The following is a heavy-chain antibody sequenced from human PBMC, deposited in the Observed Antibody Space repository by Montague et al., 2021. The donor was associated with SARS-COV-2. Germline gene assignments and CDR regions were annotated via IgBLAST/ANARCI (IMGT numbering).Heavy chain of an antibody. CDR2: IYHSGTT. Sequence: SETLSLTCTVSGDSITHNNYWGWIRQPPGKGLEWIGTIYHSGTTYYNPSLKSRVTISVDTSNNQFSLKLTSVTAADTAVYYCARRHIVASNRAFDYWGQGTLVTVSS. CDR1: GDSITHNNY. J-gene: IGHJ4*02. CDR3: ARRHIVASNRAFDY. V-gene: IGHV4-38-2*02. D-gene: IGHD2-21*01.